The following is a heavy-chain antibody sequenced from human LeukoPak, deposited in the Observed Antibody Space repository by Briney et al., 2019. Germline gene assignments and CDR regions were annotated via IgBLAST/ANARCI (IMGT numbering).Heavy chain of an antibody. V-gene: IGHV1-2*02. Sequence: SVKVSCQACGWTFPRCFMHWLRQAAGQGREGMGWINPNSGSTQYAQKLQGRVTLIRDTAINPVYTELGRRRSDDTAVDFCWRDYYDSSGYYYSGYYYYYMDVWGKGTTVTVSS. J-gene: IGHJ6*03. CDR2: INPNSGST. CDR1: GWTFPRCF. CDR3: WRDYYDSSGYYYSGYYYYYMDV. D-gene: IGHD3-22*01.